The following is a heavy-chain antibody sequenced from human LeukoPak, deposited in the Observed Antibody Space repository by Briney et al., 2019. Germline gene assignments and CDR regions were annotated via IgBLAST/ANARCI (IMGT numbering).Heavy chain of an antibody. CDR3: ARGGRYCSGGSCYLMLNYYYYYMVV. CDR2: MNPNSGNT. D-gene: IGHD2-15*01. J-gene: IGHJ6*03. Sequence: ASVKVSCKASGYTFTSYDINWVRQATGQGLEWMGWMNPNSGNTGYAQKFQGRVTMTRNTSISTAYMELSSLRSEDTAVYYCARGGRYCSGGSCYLMLNYYYYYMVVWGKGTTVTVSS. CDR1: GYTFTSYD. V-gene: IGHV1-8*01.